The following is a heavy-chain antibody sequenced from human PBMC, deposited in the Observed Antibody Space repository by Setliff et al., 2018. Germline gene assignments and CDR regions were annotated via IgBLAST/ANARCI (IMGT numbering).Heavy chain of an antibody. Sequence: SVKVSCKASGATFSSYGISWVRQAPGQGLEWLGGTIPNFGTTNYAQEFQGRVTITTDESTSTAYMELSSLRSDETAVYFCARDWNSHDSGGYGGWGQGTLVTVSS. CDR1: GATFSSYG. CDR2: TIPNFGTT. D-gene: IGHD3-22*01. CDR3: ARDWNSHDSGGYGG. V-gene: IGHV1-69*05. J-gene: IGHJ4*02.